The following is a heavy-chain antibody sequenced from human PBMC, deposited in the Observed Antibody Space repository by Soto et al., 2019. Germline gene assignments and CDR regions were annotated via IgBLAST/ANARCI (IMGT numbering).Heavy chain of an antibody. J-gene: IGHJ3*02. Sequence: QVQLVESGGGVVQPGRSLRLSCAASGFTFSSYGMHWVRQAPGKGLEWVAVISYDGSNKYYADSVKGRFTISRDNSKNTLYLQMNSLRAEDTAVYYCETDLRFCSGGSCYSGAFDIWGQGTMVTVSS. CDR1: GFTFSSYG. CDR2: ISYDGSNK. D-gene: IGHD2-15*01. V-gene: IGHV3-30*03. CDR3: ETDLRFCSGGSCYSGAFDI.